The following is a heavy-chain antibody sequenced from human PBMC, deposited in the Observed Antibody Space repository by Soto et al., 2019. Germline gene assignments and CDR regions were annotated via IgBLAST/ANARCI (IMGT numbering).Heavy chain of an antibody. D-gene: IGHD6-13*01. CDR2: IYYSGST. V-gene: IGHV4-59*01. CDR1: GGSISSYY. Sequence: SETLSLTCTFSGGSISSYYWSWIRQPPGKGLEWIGYIYYSGSTNYNPSLKSRVTISVDTSKNQFSLKLSSVTAADTAVYYCARAEWYSSSWYLEYYFDYWGQGTLVTVSS. J-gene: IGHJ4*02. CDR3: ARAEWYSSSWYLEYYFDY.